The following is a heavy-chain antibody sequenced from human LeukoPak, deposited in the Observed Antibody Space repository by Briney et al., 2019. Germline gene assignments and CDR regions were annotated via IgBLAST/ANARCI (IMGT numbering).Heavy chain of an antibody. CDR3: ARPQGVYSSSRYQGPFDY. J-gene: IGHJ4*02. CDR2: ISSSSSTI. V-gene: IGHV3-48*01. CDR1: GFTFSSYS. Sequence: GGSLRLSCAASGFTFSSYSMNWVRQAPGKGLEWVSYISSSSSTIYYADSVKGRFTISRDNAKNSLYLQMNSLRAEDTAVYYCARPQGVYSSSRYQGPFDYWGQGTLVTVSS. D-gene: IGHD6-13*01.